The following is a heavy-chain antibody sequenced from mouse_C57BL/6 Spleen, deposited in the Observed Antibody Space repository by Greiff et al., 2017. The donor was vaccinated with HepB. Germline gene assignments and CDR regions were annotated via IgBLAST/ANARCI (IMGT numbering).Heavy chain of an antibody. CDR3: ARNPENDGSGDGDY. CDR2: IHPNSGST. Sequence: QVQLQQPGAELVKPGASVKLSCKASGYTFTSYWMHWVKQRPGQGLEWIGMIHPNSGSTNYNEKFKSKATLTVDKSSSTAYMQLSSLTSEDSAVYYCARNPENDGSGDGDYWGQGTTLTVSS. D-gene: IGHD1-1*01. J-gene: IGHJ2*01. V-gene: IGHV1-64*01. CDR1: GYTFTSYW.